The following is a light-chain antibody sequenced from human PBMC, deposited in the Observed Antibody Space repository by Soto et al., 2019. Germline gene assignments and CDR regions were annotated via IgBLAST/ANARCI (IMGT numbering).Light chain of an antibody. V-gene: IGKV1-5*01. J-gene: IGKJ1*01. CDR3: QQYNSYSSWT. Sequence: DIQMTQSPSTLSASVGDGITITCRASQSISSWLAWYQQKLGRAPKLLLYAASTLQSGVPSRFSGSGSGTEFTLTISSLQPDDFATYYCQQYNSYSSWTFGQGTKVDIK. CDR2: AAS. CDR1: QSISSW.